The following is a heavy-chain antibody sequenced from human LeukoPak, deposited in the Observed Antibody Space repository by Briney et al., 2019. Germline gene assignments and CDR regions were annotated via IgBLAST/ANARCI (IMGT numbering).Heavy chain of an antibody. Sequence: GGSLRLSCAASGFTFSSFDMHWVRQPTGQGLEWVSTIGTASDTYYPGSVEGRFTLSRDNSKSTLYLQMNSLRAEDTAIYFCTKEYDYSGYLGQGRGYSDYWGQGTLVTVSS. J-gene: IGHJ4*02. V-gene: IGHV3-13*01. CDR1: GFTFSSFD. CDR2: IGTASDT. CDR3: TKEYDYSGYLGQGRGYSDY. D-gene: IGHD3-22*01.